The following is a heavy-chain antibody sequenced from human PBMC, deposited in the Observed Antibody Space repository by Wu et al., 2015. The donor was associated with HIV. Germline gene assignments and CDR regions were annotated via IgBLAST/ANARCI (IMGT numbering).Heavy chain of an antibody. D-gene: IGHD3-9*01. CDR1: GGTFRNYA. CDR3: ARDLPSYYDILTGYTVSGGMDV. V-gene: IGHV1-69*05. J-gene: IGHJ6*02. CDR2: LIVMFNST. Sequence: QVQLVQSGAEMKKPGSSVKVSCKTSGGTFRNYAINWVRQAPGQGLQWVGGLIVMFNSTFYAQRLQGRVTITTDEPTSTAFMEMSSLKFEDTAVYYCARDLPSYYDILTGYTVSGGMDVWGQGTTVTVSS.